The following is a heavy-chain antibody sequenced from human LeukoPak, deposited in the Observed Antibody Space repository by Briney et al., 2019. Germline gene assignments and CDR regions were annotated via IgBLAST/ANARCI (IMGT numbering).Heavy chain of an antibody. Sequence: ASVKVSCKASGGTFSSYAINWVRQATGQGLEWMGWMNPNSGNTGYAQKFQGRVTMTRNTSISTAYMELSSLRSEDTAVYYCARTVSQTVFSGYYYYYMDVWGKGTTVTISS. CDR3: ARTVSQTVFSGYYYYYMDV. CDR1: GGTFSSYA. D-gene: IGHD3-10*02. J-gene: IGHJ6*03. V-gene: IGHV1-8*02. CDR2: MNPNSGNT.